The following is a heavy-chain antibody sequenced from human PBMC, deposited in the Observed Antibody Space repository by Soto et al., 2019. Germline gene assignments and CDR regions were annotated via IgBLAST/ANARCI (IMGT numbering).Heavy chain of an antibody. CDR3: ARVGLKRFDP. Sequence: GGSLRHSCAASGFSFSDYSMNWVRQAPGKGLEWVSYISSSSSTIYYADSAKGRFTISRDNTKNSLYLQMNSLRAEDTAVYYCARVGLKRFDPWGQGTLVTVSS. CDR2: ISSSSSTI. J-gene: IGHJ5*02. CDR1: GFSFSDYS. V-gene: IGHV3-48*01.